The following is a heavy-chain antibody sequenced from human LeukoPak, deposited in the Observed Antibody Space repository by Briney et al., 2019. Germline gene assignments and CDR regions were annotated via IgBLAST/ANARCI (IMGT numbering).Heavy chain of an antibody. Sequence: GGSLRLSCAASGFTFSSYAMHGGRQAPGKGLEWVAVISYDGSNKYYADSVKGRFTISRDNSKNTLYLQMNSLRAEDTAVYYCARDGGGSYYFDYWGQGTLVTVSS. D-gene: IGHD2-15*01. CDR2: ISYDGSNK. CDR1: GFTFSSYA. J-gene: IGHJ4*02. CDR3: ARDGGGSYYFDY. V-gene: IGHV3-30*04.